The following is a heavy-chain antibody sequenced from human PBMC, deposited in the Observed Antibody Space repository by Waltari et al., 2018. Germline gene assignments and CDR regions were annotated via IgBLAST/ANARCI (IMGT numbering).Heavy chain of an antibody. CDR1: GDSITSASY. CDR3: ARHESAHYGGFDS. Sequence: QVQLQESGPGLVKPSETLSLTCAVSGDSITSASYWGWIRQPPGKGLEWIGYVYPFGISSYNPSLKSRVTMSVDTSKRQFSLNLSSVTAADTAVYYCARHESAHYGGFDSWGRGTLVTVSA. J-gene: IGHJ4*02. CDR2: VYPFGIS. V-gene: IGHV4-38-2*01. D-gene: IGHD4-17*01.